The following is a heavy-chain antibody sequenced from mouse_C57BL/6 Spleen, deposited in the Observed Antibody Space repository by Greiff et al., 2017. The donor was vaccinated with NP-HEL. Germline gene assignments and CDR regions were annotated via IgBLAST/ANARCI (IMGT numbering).Heavy chain of an antibody. CDR1: GFTFSSYG. Sequence: DVKLVESGGDLVKPGGSLKLSCAASGFTFSSYGMSWVRQTPDKRLEWVATISSGGSYTYYPDSVKGRFTISRDNAKNTLYLQMSSLKSEDTAMYYCARLDSSGYVDAMDYWGQGTSVTVSS. J-gene: IGHJ4*01. D-gene: IGHD3-2*02. CDR3: ARLDSSGYVDAMDY. V-gene: IGHV5-6*02. CDR2: ISSGGSYT.